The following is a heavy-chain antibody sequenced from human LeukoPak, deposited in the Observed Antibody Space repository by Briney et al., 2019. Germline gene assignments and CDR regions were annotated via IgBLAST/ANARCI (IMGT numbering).Heavy chain of an antibody. D-gene: IGHD3-22*01. J-gene: IGHJ3*02. CDR3: ANSSGYYGAFDI. Sequence: GGSLRLSCAASGFTFSSYSMNWVRQAPGKGLEWVAVISYDGSNKYYADSVKGRFTISRDNSKNTLYLQMNSLRAEDTAVYYCANSSGYYGAFDIWGQGTMVTVSS. CDR2: ISYDGSNK. CDR1: GFTFSSYS. V-gene: IGHV3-30*18.